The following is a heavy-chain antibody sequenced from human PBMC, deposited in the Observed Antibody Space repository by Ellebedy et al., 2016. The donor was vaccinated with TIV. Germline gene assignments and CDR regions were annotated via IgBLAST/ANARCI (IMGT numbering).Heavy chain of an antibody. CDR3: ARDLAAGVRGDFDF. Sequence: SLKISXSASGFTFDDYGMHWVRPVPGKGLEWVAGISWSGGDLASADSVKGRFIISRDNAKNSLYLQMNSLRTEDTALYYCARDLAAGVRGDFDFWGQGTLVTVSS. CDR1: GFTFDDYG. J-gene: IGHJ4*02. D-gene: IGHD3-16*01. CDR2: ISWSGGDL. V-gene: IGHV3-9*01.